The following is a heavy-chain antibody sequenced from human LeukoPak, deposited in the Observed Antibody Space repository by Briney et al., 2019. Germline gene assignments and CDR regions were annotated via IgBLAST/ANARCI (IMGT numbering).Heavy chain of an antibody. CDR1: GFTFSSYG. CDR2: IRYDGRIK. J-gene: IGHJ6*04. CDR3: AELGITMIGGV. D-gene: IGHD3-10*02. V-gene: IGHV3-30*02. Sequence: GGSLRLSCAASGFTFSSYGMHWARQAPGKGLEWVAFIRYDGRIKYYADSVKGRFTISRDNAKNSLYLQMNSLRAEDTAVYYCAELGITMIGGVWGKGTTVTISS.